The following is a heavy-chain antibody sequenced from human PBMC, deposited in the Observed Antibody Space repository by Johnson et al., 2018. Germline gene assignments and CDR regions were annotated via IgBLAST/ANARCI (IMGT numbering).Heavy chain of an antibody. D-gene: IGHD5-24*01. J-gene: IGHJ3*02. V-gene: IGHV3-9*01. CDR3: AKELGQGGDGYLIGAFDI. Sequence: EVQLVESGGGLVQPGRSLRLSCAASGFIFGDYAMHWVRQAPGKGLEWVSSITWNGDTTGYAASVKGRFTISIDNPKNSLYLQMNTLRTEDTAFYYCAKELGQGGDGYLIGAFDIWGQGTMVTASS. CDR1: GFIFGDYA. CDR2: ITWNGDTT.